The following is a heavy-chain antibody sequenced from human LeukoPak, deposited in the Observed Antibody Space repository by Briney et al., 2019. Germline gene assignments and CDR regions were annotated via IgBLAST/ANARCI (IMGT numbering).Heavy chain of an antibody. J-gene: IGHJ4*02. CDR2: ISVGSSTI. CDR3: ARAVARVAAAGYFDY. CDR1: GFTFSSYS. D-gene: IGHD6-13*01. Sequence: GGSLRLSCAASGFTFSSYSMNWVRRAPGKGLEWVSYISVGSSTIYYADSVKGRFTISRDNSKNTLYLQMNSLRAEDTAVYYCARAVARVAAAGYFDYWGQGTLVTVSS. V-gene: IGHV3-48*04.